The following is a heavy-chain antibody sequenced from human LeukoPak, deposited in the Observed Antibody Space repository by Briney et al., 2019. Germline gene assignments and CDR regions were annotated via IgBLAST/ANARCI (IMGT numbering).Heavy chain of an antibody. CDR1: GFTFSSYS. Sequence: GGSLRLSCAASGFTFSSYSMNWVRQAPGKGLEWVSSISGTSGYIYYADSVEGRFTISRDNAKNSLYLQMNSLRAEDTAVYYCATQWFGELLPDYWGQGTLVTVSS. CDR3: ATQWFGELLPDY. CDR2: ISGTSGYI. J-gene: IGHJ4*02. V-gene: IGHV3-21*01. D-gene: IGHD3-10*01.